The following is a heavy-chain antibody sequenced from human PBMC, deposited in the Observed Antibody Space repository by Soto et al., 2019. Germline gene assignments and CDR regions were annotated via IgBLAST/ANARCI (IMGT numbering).Heavy chain of an antibody. CDR1: GCIFYIYW. J-gene: IGHJ4*02. V-gene: IGHV3-7*01. D-gene: IGHD4-17*01. CDR2: IKEDGSET. Sequence: EVQLVESGGGLVQPGGSLRVSCTDSGCIFYIYWMSWVRQAPGKGLEWVANIKEDGSETYYVDSVKGRFTISRDNAKNSLYLQMHSLRAEDTAVYYCARRGDDFDSWGQGTQVTVAS. CDR3: ARRGDDFDS.